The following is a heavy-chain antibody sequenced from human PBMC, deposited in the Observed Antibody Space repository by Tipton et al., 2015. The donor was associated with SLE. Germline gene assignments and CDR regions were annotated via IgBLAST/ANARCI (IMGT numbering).Heavy chain of an antibody. CDR3: ASARYSNYVWFDP. CDR2: IYYSGST. Sequence: TLSLTCTVSGGSISSSSYYWGWIRQPPGKGLEWIGSIYYSGSTYYNPSLKSRVTISVDTSKNQFSLKLSSVTAADTAVYYCASARYSNYVWFDPWGQGTLVTVSS. CDR1: GGSISSSSYY. V-gene: IGHV4-39*07. J-gene: IGHJ5*02. D-gene: IGHD4-11*01.